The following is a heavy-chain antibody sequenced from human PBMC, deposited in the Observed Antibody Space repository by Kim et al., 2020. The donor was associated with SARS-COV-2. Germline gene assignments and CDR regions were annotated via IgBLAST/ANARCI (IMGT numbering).Heavy chain of an antibody. CDR3: ASPLWSLGGAYY. CDR1: GGSVSSGSYY. V-gene: IGHV4-61*01. D-gene: IGHD3-16*01. CDR2: IYYSGST. J-gene: IGHJ4*02. Sequence: SETLSLTCTVSGGSVSSGSYYWSWIRQPPGKGLEWIGYIYYSGSTNYNPSLKSRVTISVDTSKNQFSLKLSSVTAADTAVYYCASPLWSLGGAYYWGQGT.